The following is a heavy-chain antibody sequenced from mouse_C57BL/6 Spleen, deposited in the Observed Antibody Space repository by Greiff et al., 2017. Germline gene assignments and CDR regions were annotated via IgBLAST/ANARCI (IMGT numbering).Heavy chain of an antibody. Sequence: EVKLMESGGGLVKPGGSLKLSCAASGFTFSDYGMHWVRQAPEKGLEWVAYISSGSSTIYYADTVKGRFTISRDNAKNTLFLQMTSLRSEDTAMYYCARERFPGAMDYWGQGTSVTVSS. CDR2: ISSGSSTI. J-gene: IGHJ4*01. CDR3: ARERFPGAMDY. V-gene: IGHV5-17*01. CDR1: GFTFSDYG.